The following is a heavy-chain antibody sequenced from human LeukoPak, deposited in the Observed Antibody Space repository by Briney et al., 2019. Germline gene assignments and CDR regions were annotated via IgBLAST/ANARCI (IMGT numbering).Heavy chain of an antibody. CDR3: ARGPRYCSGGSCSWFDY. CDR2: INPNSGGT. J-gene: IGHJ4*02. Sequence: ASVKVSCKASGYTFTGYYMHWVRQAPGQGLEWMGWINPNSGGTNYAQKFQGRVTMTRDTSISTAYMELSRLRSDDTAVYYCARGPRYCSGGSCSWFDYWGQGTLVTVS. CDR1: GYTFTGYY. V-gene: IGHV1-2*02. D-gene: IGHD2-15*01.